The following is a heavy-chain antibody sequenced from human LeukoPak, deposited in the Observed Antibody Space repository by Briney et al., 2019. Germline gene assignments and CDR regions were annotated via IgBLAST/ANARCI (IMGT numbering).Heavy chain of an antibody. CDR1: GFTFSGFA. CDR3: GKMKGHPLPKYYMDV. J-gene: IGHJ6*01. Sequence: GGSLRLSCAASGFTFSGFAMSWVRRTPGKGLEWVSGISGSGDNTLYADSVKGRFTISRDNSKNTLYLEMNSLRAEDTAIYYCGKMKGHPLPKYYMDVWGQGTTVTVSS. V-gene: IGHV3-23*01. CDR2: ISGSGDNT. D-gene: IGHD1-26*01.